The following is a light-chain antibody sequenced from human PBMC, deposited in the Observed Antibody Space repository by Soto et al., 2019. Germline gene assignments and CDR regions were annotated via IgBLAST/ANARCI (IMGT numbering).Light chain of an antibody. J-gene: IGKJ5*01. Sequence: EIVLTQSPATLSLSPGERATLSCRASQSVSSYLAWYQQKPGQAPRLLIHDASNRATGIPARFSGSGSGTDFTLTISSLEPEDFAVYYCQQRSNWPITFGQGTQLEIK. CDR3: QQRSNWPIT. CDR2: DAS. V-gene: IGKV3-11*01. CDR1: QSVSSY.